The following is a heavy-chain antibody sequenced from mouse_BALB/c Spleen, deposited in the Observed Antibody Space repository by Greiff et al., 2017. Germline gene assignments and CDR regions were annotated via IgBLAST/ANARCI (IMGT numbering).Heavy chain of an antibody. J-gene: IGHJ4*01. CDR2: ISSGSSTI. CDR1: GFTFSSSG. CDR3: ARLGYYSSSYSAMDY. D-gene: IGHD1-1*01. Sequence: EVKLVESGGGLVQPGGSRKLSCAASGFTFSSSGMHWVRQAPEQGLEWVAYISSGSSTIYYADTVKGRFTISRDNPKNTLFLQMTSLRSEDTAMYYCARLGYYSSSYSAMDYWGQGTSVTVSS. V-gene: IGHV5-17*02.